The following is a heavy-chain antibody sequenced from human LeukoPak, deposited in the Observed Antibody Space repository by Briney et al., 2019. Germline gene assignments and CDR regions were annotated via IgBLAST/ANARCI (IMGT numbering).Heavy chain of an antibody. V-gene: IGHV3-7*01. CDR3: ARARPSSK. J-gene: IGHJ4*02. CDR1: GFTFSSSW. Sequence: GGSLRLSCAASGFTFSSSWMSWVRQAPGKGLEWVANINQDGSERYYLDSVKGRFTISRDNAKNSLYLQMNSLRAEDTAVYYCARARPSSKWGQGTLVTVSS. CDR2: INQDGSER. D-gene: IGHD4-11*01.